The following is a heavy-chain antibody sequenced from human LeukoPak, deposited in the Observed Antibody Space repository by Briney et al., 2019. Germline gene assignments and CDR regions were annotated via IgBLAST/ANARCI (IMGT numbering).Heavy chain of an antibody. CDR2: IYSGGST. CDR1: GFTVSSNY. V-gene: IGHV3-66*01. CDR3: ARVSVVAAIA. Sequence: GGSLRLSCAASGFTVSSNYTSWVRQAPGKGLEWVSVIYSGGSTYYADSVKGRFTISRDNSKNTLYLQMNSLRAEDTAVYYCARVSVVAAIAWGQGTLVTVSS. D-gene: IGHD2-15*01. J-gene: IGHJ4*02.